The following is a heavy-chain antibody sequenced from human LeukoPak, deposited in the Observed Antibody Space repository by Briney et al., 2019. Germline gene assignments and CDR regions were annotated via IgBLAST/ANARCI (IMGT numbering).Heavy chain of an antibody. CDR2: ILYDGSNK. Sequence: GRSLRLSCAASGFTFSSYAMHWVRQAPGKGLEWVAVILYDGSNKYYADSVKGRFTISRDNSKNTLYLQMNSLRAEDTAVYYCARDRSVTTSFDYWGQGTLVTVSS. D-gene: IGHD4-17*01. J-gene: IGHJ4*02. V-gene: IGHV3-30*04. CDR1: GFTFSSYA. CDR3: ARDRSVTTSFDY.